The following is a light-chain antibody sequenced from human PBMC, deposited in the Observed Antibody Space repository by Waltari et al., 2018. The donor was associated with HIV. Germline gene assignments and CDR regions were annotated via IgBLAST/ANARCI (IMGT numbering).Light chain of an antibody. Sequence: EIVLTQSPATLSLSPGERATLSCRASQSVSSYLAWYQQKPGHAPRLLIYDASNRATGIPARFSGSESETDFTLTISRLEPEDFAVYYCQQYGSSPPTFVQGTRLEIK. CDR2: DAS. CDR3: QQYGSSPPT. V-gene: IGKV3-20*01. CDR1: QSVSSY. J-gene: IGKJ5*01.